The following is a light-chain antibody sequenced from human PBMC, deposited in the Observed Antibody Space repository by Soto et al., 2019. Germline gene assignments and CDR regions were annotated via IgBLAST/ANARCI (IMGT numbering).Light chain of an antibody. V-gene: IGKV3-20*01. J-gene: IGKJ4*01. Sequence: ETVLTQSPGTLSLSPGERATLSCRASQSVSSNYLAWYQQKPGQAPRLVLYGASSRATGIPDRFSGSGSGTDFTLTISRLEPEDFAVYYCQHYGSSPLTFGGGTKVEIK. CDR2: GAS. CDR1: QSVSSNY. CDR3: QHYGSSPLT.